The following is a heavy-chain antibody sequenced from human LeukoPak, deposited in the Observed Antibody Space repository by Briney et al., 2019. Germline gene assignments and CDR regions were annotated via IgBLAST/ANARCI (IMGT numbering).Heavy chain of an antibody. V-gene: IGHV4-4*07. CDR2: IHTSGTT. D-gene: IGHD1-14*01. J-gene: IGHJ4*02. Sequence: SETLSLTCTVSGGSINGYFCTWLRQSAGAGLECIGRIHTSGTTYYNPSLKSRVSMSVATSNNKFSLRLNSVTAADTAVYYCARDPAGHGRYFDYWGQGALVTVSS. CDR1: GGSINGYF. CDR3: ARDPAGHGRYFDY.